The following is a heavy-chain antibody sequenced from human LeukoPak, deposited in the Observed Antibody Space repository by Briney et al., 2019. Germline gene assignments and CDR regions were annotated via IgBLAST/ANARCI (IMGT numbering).Heavy chain of an antibody. D-gene: IGHD3-10*01. V-gene: IGHV4-39*01. J-gene: IGHJ4*02. Sequence: SETLSLTCTVSGGSISSYYWGWIRQPPGKGLEWLGSIYYSGSTYYNPSLKSRVTISVDTSKNQFSLKLSSVTAADTAVYYCARTRYYYNSRSYGAPYYFDYWGQGTLVTVSS. CDR2: IYYSGST. CDR3: ARTRYYYNSRSYGAPYYFDY. CDR1: GGSISSYY.